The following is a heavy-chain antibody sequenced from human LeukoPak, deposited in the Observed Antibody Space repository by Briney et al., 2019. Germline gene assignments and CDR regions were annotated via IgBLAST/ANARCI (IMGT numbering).Heavy chain of an antibody. Sequence: SVKVSCKASGYTFTGYYMHWVRQAPGQGLEWMGGIIPIFGTANYAQKFQGRVTITADESTSTAYMELSSLRSEDTAVYYCALLGAYMDVWGKGTTVTVSS. CDR1: GYTFTGYY. CDR2: IIPIFGTA. D-gene: IGHD3-16*01. CDR3: ALLGAYMDV. J-gene: IGHJ6*03. V-gene: IGHV1-69*13.